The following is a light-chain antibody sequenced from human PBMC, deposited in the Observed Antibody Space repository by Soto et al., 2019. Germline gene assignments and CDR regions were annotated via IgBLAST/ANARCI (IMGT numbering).Light chain of an antibody. CDR2: GAS. Sequence: ETVLTQSPGTLSLSPGERATLSCRASQTIRSNYLAWDQQKPGQAPRLLIYGASNRATGIADRFSGSGSGTDFTLIISRLEPDDFALYSCQQSGTSPWTFGHGTNVEIK. J-gene: IGKJ1*01. CDR1: QTIRSNY. CDR3: QQSGTSPWT. V-gene: IGKV3-20*01.